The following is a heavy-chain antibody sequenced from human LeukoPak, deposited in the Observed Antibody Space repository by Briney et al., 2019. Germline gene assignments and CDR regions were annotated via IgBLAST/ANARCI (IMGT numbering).Heavy chain of an antibody. J-gene: IGHJ4*02. CDR1: GEPFNGYY. CDR2: INHSGST. V-gene: IGHV4-34*01. D-gene: IGHD3-10*01. Sequence: SETLSLTCAVYGEPFNGYYWNWIRQSPGKGLEWIGEINHSGSTNYNPSLKSRVTISVDTSKNQFSLKLSSVTAADTAVYYCSGSYYNSFDYWGQGTLVTVSS. CDR3: SGSYYNSFDY.